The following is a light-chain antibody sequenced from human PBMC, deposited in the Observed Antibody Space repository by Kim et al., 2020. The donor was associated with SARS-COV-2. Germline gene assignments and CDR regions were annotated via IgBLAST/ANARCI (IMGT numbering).Light chain of an antibody. J-gene: IGLJ2*01. CDR2: DNN. CDR3: GTWDSSLSAGV. V-gene: IGLV1-51*01. Sequence: QPPSVSAAPGQKVTISCSGSSSNIGNNYVSWYQQLPGTAPKLLIYDNNKRPSGIPDRFSGSKSGTSATLGITGLQTGDEADYYCGTWDSSLSAGVFGGGTQLTIL. CDR1: SSNIGNNY.